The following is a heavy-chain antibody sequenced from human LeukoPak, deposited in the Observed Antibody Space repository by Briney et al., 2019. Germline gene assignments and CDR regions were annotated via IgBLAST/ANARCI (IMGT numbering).Heavy chain of an antibody. Sequence: SETLSLTCTVSGYSISSGYYWGWIRQPPGKGLEWIGSTYHSGSTYYNPSLKSRVTISVDTSKNQFSLKLSSVTAADTAVYYCARDESYGSGSYSRHGAFDIWGQGTMVTVSS. D-gene: IGHD3-10*01. J-gene: IGHJ3*02. V-gene: IGHV4-38-2*02. CDR2: TYHSGST. CDR1: GYSISSGYY. CDR3: ARDESYGSGSYSRHGAFDI.